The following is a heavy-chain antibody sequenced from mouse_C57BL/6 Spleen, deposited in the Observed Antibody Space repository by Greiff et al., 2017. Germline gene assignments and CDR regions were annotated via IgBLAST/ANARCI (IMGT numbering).Heavy chain of an antibody. CDR3: ASRGLSQEHFDY. D-gene: IGHD3-1*01. CDR1: GYTFTSYD. Sequence: QVQLQQSGPELVKPGASVKLSCKASGYTFTSYDINWVKQRPGQGLEWIGWIYPRDGSNKYNEKFKGKATLTVDTSSSTAYMELHSLASEDSAVYFCASRGLSQEHFDYWGKGTTLTVSS. V-gene: IGHV1-85*01. CDR2: IYPRDGSN. J-gene: IGHJ2*01.